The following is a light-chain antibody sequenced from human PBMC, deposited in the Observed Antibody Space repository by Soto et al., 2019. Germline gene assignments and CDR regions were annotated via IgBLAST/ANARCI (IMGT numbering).Light chain of an antibody. V-gene: IGLV4-69*01. J-gene: IGLJ1*01. Sequence: QLVLTQSPSDSASLGASVKLTCTLSSGHSSYAIAWHQQQPEKGPRYLMKLNSDGSHSKGDGIPDRFSGSSSGAERYLTISSLQSEDEADYYCQTWVTGIYVFGTGTKVTVL. CDR1: SGHSSYA. CDR2: LNSDGSH. CDR3: QTWVTGIYV.